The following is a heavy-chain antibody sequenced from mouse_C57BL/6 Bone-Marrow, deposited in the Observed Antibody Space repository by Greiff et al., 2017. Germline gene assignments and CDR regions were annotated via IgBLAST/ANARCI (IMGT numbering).Heavy chain of an antibody. D-gene: IGHD1-1*01. Sequence: EVQLVESGGGLVQPGASLRLSCAASGFTFTDYYMSWVRQPPGKAPEWFALIRKKANGYTTEYTASVKGRFTISRDNSQNILYLHMNTLRAEDSATYYCVKAHYQLHGDYWGQGTSVTVSS. J-gene: IGHJ4*01. CDR3: VKAHYQLHGDY. CDR1: GFTFTDYY. V-gene: IGHV7-4*01. CDR2: IRKKANGYTT.